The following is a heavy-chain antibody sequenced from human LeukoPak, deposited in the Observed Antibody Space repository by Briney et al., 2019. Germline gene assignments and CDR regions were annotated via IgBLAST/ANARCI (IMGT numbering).Heavy chain of an antibody. J-gene: IGHJ5*02. CDR1: GFTVSSNY. CDR2: IYSGGGT. Sequence: GTSLRLSCAASGFTVSSNYMSWVRQAPGKGLEWVSLIYSGGGTYYAESVRGRFTVSRDNSKNTLYLQMNSLRAEDTAVYYCARGSGGYNYDHWGQGTLVTVSS. CDR3: ARGSGGYNYDH. D-gene: IGHD3-22*01. V-gene: IGHV3-53*01.